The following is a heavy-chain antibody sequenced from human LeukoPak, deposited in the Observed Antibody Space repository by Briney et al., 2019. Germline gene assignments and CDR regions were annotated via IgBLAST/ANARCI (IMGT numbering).Heavy chain of an antibody. D-gene: IGHD3-10*01. CDR3: ARDDGSSCFSY. J-gene: IGHJ4*02. Sequence: GGSLRLSCAASGITFSNAWMTWIRQAPGKGLEWVGSTKPDGSEKYYVDSVKGRFTISRDNAKNSLYLQMNGLRAEDTAVYYCARDDGSSCFSYWGQGTLVTVSS. V-gene: IGHV3-7*01. CDR1: GITFSNAW. CDR2: TKPDGSEK.